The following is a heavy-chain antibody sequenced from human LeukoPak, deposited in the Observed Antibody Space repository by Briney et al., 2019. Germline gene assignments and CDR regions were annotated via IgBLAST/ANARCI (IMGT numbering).Heavy chain of an antibody. Sequence: SETLSLTCTVSGGSISSYYWSWIRQPPGKGLEWIGYIYYSGSTNYNPSLKSRVTISVDTSKNQFSLKLSSVTAEDTAVYYCARVARYYYYGMDVWGQGTTVTVSS. CDR2: IYYSGST. J-gene: IGHJ6*02. D-gene: IGHD5-12*01. CDR1: GGSISSYY. V-gene: IGHV4-59*01. CDR3: ARVARYYYYGMDV.